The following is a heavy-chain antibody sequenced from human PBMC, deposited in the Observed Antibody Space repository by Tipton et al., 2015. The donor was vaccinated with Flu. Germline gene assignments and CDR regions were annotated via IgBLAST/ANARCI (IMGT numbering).Heavy chain of an antibody. CDR2: ISSSGNTM. CDR1: GFNFSSYE. J-gene: IGHJ4*02. Sequence: SLRLSCADSGFNFSSYEMNWVRQVPGKGLEWLSYISSSGNTMSYADSVRGRFTSSRDNTKKSLYLQLNSLRAEDTAIYYCATLTGHDYWGQGIMVTVSS. D-gene: IGHD7-27*01. V-gene: IGHV3-48*03. CDR3: ATLTGHDY.